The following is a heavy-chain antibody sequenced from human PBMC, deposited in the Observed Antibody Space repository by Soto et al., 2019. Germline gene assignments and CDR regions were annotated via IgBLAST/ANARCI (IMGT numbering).Heavy chain of an antibody. CDR1: GFTFSNAW. CDR3: TTEVLGCSGGSCYSLTLSDWYFDL. D-gene: IGHD2-15*01. J-gene: IGHJ2*01. V-gene: IGHV3-15*01. Sequence: GGSLRLSCAASGFTFSNAWMSWVRQAPGKGLEWVGRIKSKTDGGTTDYAAPVKGRFTISRDDSKNTLYLQMNSLKTEDTAVYYCTTEVLGCSGGSCYSLTLSDWYFDLWGRGTLVTVSS. CDR2: IKSKTDGGTT.